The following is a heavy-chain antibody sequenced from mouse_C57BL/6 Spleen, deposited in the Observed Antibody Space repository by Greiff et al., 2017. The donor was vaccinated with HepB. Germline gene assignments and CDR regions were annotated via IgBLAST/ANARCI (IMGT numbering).Heavy chain of an antibody. J-gene: IGHJ3*01. CDR1: GYTFTSYW. V-gene: IGHV1-69*01. D-gene: IGHD1-1*01. CDR2: IDPSDSYT. Sequence: QVQLQQPGAELVMPGASVKLSCKASGYTFTSYWMHWVKQRPGQGLEWIGEIDPSDSYTNYNQKFKGKSTLTVDKSSSTAYMQLSSLTSEDSAVYYCAGGYYYGSRGFAYWGQGTLVTVSA. CDR3: AGGYYYGSRGFAY.